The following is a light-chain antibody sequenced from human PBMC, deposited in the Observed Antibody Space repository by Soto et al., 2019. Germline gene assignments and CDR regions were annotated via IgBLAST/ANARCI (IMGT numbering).Light chain of an antibody. CDR3: SSYAGSNTFLL. V-gene: IGLV2-8*02. CDR2: EVS. Sequence: QSALTQPPSASRSPGESVTISCTGTSSDVGGYTYVSWYQQLPGKAPKLMIYEVSKRPSGVPDRFSGSKSGNTASLTVSGLQAEDEADYYCSSYAGSNTFLLFGGGTQLTV. J-gene: IGLJ2*01. CDR1: SSDVGGYTY.